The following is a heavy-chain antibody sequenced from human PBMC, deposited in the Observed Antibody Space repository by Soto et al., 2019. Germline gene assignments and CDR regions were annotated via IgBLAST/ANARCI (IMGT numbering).Heavy chain of an antibody. Sequence: EVQLLESGGGLVQPGGSLRLSCAASGFTFISYAMSWVRQAPGKGLEWVSAISGSGGSTYYADSVKGRFTISRDNSKNTLYLQMNSLRAEDTAVYYCAKRGYCSGGSCYLYYFDYWGQGTLVTVSS. J-gene: IGHJ4*02. CDR3: AKRGYCSGGSCYLYYFDY. CDR1: GFTFISYA. V-gene: IGHV3-23*01. CDR2: ISGSGGST. D-gene: IGHD2-15*01.